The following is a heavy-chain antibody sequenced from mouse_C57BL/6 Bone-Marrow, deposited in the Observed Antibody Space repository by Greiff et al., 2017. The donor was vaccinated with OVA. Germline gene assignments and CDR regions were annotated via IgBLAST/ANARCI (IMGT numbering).Heavy chain of an antibody. Sequence: VQLQQSGAELARPGASVKLSCKASGYTFTSYGISWVKQRTGQGLEWIGEIYPRSGNTYYNEKFKGKATLTADKSSSTAYMEIRSLTSEDSAVYFCARKWGAGMDYWGQGTSVTVSS. CDR2: IYPRSGNT. D-gene: IGHD1-3*01. CDR3: ARKWGAGMDY. CDR1: GYTFTSYG. V-gene: IGHV1-81*01. J-gene: IGHJ4*01.